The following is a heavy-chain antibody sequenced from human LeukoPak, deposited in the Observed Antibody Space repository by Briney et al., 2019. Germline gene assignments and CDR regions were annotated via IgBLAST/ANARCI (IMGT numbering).Heavy chain of an antibody. J-gene: IGHJ4*02. Sequence: SVKVSCKASGGTFSSYAISWVRQAPGQGLEWMGGIIPIFGTANYAQKFQARVSITADESTSTAYMELSSLRSEDTAVYYCARVDSSSWTFDYWGQGTLVTVSS. V-gene: IGHV1-69*01. D-gene: IGHD6-6*01. CDR3: ARVDSSSWTFDY. CDR2: IIPIFGTA. CDR1: GGTFSSYA.